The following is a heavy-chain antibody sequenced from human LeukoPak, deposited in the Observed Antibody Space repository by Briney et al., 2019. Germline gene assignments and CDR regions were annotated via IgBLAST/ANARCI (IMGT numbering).Heavy chain of an antibody. CDR1: GYTFTGYY. CDR3: ARDWVEMATTPMDY. D-gene: IGHD5-24*01. Sequence: ASVKVSCKASGYTFTGYYMHWVRQAPGQGLEWMGWTNPNSGGTNYAQKFQGRVTMTRDTSISTAYMELSRLRSDDTAVYYCARDWVEMATTPMDYWGQGTLVTVSS. CDR2: TNPNSGGT. J-gene: IGHJ4*02. V-gene: IGHV1-2*02.